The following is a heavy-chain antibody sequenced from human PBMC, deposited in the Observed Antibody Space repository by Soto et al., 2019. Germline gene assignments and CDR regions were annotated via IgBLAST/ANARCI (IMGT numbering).Heavy chain of an antibody. CDR3: ARDQTGYSSGWSSVGMDG. V-gene: IGHV1-2*02. CDR1: GYTFTGYY. J-gene: IGHJ6*02. CDR2: ISPNSGGT. Sequence: QVQLVQSGAEMKKPGASVKVSCTASGYTFTGYYIHWVRQAPGQGLEWMGWISPNSGGTKFAQKFQGRVTMTRDTSNSTVYMEYSRLRSDDTAIYYCARDQTGYSSGWSSVGMDGWGQRTTVTVS. D-gene: IGHD6-19*01.